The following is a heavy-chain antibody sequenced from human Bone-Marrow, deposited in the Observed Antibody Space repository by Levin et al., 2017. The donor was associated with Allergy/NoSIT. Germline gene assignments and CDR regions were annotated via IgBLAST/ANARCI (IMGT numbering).Heavy chain of an antibody. CDR3: ARIVVVPAARENWFDP. J-gene: IGHJ5*02. D-gene: IGHD2-2*01. CDR2: INPYSGGT. V-gene: IGHV1-2*02. CDR1: GYTFTGYY. Sequence: GESLKISCKASGYTFTGYYMHWVRQAPGQGLEWMGWINPYSGGTNYAQKFQGRVAMTRDTSISTTYMELSSLRSDDTAVYYGARIVVVPAARENWFDPWGQGTLVTVSS.